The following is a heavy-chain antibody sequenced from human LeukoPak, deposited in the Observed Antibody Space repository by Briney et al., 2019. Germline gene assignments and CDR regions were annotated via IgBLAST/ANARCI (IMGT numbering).Heavy chain of an antibody. J-gene: IGHJ5*02. V-gene: IGHV3-74*01. D-gene: IGHD3-22*01. CDR1: GFTFSSYW. Sequence: GGSLRLSCAASGFTFSSYWMHWVRQAPGKGLVWVSRINSDGSSTSYADSVKGRFTISRDNAKNTLYLQMNSLRAEDTAVYYCARRDSGGYYNSNWFDPWGQGTLVTVSS. CDR2: INSDGSST. CDR3: ARRDSGGYYNSNWFDP.